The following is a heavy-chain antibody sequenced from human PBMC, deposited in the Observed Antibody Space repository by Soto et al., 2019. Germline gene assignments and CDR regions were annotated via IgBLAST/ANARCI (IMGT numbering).Heavy chain of an antibody. J-gene: IGHJ4*02. CDR3: ATALGCRSTSCTLDY. Sequence: QVLLVQSGAEVKKPGSSVKVSCKASGGTFGSYAFSWVRQAPGQGLEWMGGIIPVSGAAHYAQKFQGRVTITADESTSTAYMELSSLSPQDTAVYYCATALGCRSTSCTLDYWGQGTRVIVSS. CDR2: IIPVSGAA. V-gene: IGHV1-69*01. D-gene: IGHD2-2*01. CDR1: GGTFGSYA.